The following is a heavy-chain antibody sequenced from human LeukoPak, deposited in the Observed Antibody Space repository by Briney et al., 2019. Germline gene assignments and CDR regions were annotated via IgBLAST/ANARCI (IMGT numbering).Heavy chain of an antibody. J-gene: IGHJ4*02. CDR3: AKRGPGVLMVYASDY. Sequence: GGSLRLSCAASGFTFSSYAMSWVRQAPGKGLEWVSSISGSGGSTYYADSVKGRFTISRDNSKNTLYLQMNSLRAEDTAVYYCAKRGPGVLMVYASDYWGQGTLVTVSS. CDR2: ISGSGGST. V-gene: IGHV3-23*01. CDR1: GFTFSSYA. D-gene: IGHD2-8*01.